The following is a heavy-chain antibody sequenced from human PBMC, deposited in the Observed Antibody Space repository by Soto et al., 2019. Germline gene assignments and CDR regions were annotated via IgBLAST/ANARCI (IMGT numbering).Heavy chain of an antibody. J-gene: IGHJ4*02. CDR1: RLTFSSYA. D-gene: IGHD2-15*01. V-gene: IGHV3-23*01. CDR2: VSIGGST. CDR3: AKRRGAGGHFDY. Sequence: PAGSLRLSSAASRLTFSSYAMGWVRQGPGKGLEWVAVVSIGGSTHYADSVRGRFTISRDNSKNTLSLQMNSLTAEDTAVYFCAKRRGAGGHFDYWGQGALVTVSS.